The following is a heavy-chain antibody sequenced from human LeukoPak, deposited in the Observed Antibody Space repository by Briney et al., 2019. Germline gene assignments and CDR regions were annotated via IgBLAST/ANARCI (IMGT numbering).Heavy chain of an antibody. J-gene: IGHJ5*02. D-gene: IGHD5-12*01. Sequence: NASETLSLTCTVSGGSISSGSYYWSWIRQPAGKGLEWIGRIYTSESTNYNPSLKSRVTISVDTSKNQFSLKLSSVTAADTAVYYCARGSNSGYDRNWFDPWGQGTLVTVSS. CDR3: ARGSNSGYDRNWFDP. V-gene: IGHV4-61*02. CDR2: IYTSEST. CDR1: GGSISSGSYY.